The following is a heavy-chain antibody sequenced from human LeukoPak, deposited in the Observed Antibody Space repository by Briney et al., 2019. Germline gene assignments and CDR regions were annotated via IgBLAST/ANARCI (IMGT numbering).Heavy chain of an antibody. J-gene: IGHJ5*02. V-gene: IGHV4-39*01. D-gene: IGHD3-3*01. Sequence: PSETLSLTCTVSGGSISSSSYYWGWIRQPPGKGLEWIGSIYYSGSTYYNPSLKSRVTISVDTSKNQFSLKLSSVTAADTAVYYCARHPTHYYYDFWSGYLNWFDPWGQGTLVTVSS. CDR3: ARHPTHYYYDFWSGYLNWFDP. CDR2: IYYSGST. CDR1: GGSISSSSYY.